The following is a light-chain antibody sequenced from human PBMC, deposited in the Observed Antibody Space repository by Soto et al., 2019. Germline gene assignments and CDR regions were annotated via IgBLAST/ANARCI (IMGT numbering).Light chain of an antibody. J-gene: IGKJ1*01. CDR3: QKYNSAPWT. CDR2: AAS. Sequence: TTMTQSPPTLSASVGDRVTITCRASQVISSYLAWYQQKPGRAPKLLIYAASTLQSGVPSRFSGSGSGTEFTLTISSLQPDDFATYYCQKYNSAPWTFGQGTKVDI. CDR1: QVISSY. V-gene: IGKV1-9*01.